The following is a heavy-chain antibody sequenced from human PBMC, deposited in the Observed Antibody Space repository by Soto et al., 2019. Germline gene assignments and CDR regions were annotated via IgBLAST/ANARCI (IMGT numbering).Heavy chain of an antibody. CDR3: ARERVTTSSVYGMDV. D-gene: IGHD4-4*01. J-gene: IGHJ6*02. V-gene: IGHV4-31*03. CDR1: GGSISSVGYY. Sequence: SETLSLTCTVSGGSISSVGYYWSWIRQHPGKGLEWIGYIYYSGSTYYNPSLKSRVTISVDTSKNQFSLKLSSVTAADTAVYYCARERVTTSSVYGMDVWGQGTTVTVSS. CDR2: IYYSGST.